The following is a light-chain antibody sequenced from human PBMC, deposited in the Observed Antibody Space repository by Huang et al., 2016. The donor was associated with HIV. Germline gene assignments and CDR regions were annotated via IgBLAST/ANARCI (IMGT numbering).Light chain of an antibody. J-gene: IGKJ4*01. CDR3: MQALQTPFT. Sequence: DIVLTQSPLSLPVTPGEPASISCRSSESLLNNNGYDYLDWYLQKPGQSPQLLIYLGSNRASGVPDRFSGRGSGTDFTLRISRVKAEDVGIYYCMQALQTPFTFGGGSKVEIK. V-gene: IGKV2-28*01. CDR2: LGS. CDR1: ESLLNNNGYDY.